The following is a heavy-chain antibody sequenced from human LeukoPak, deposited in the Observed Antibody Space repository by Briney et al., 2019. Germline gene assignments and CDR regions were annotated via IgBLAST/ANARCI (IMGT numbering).Heavy chain of an antibody. Sequence: ASVKVSCKASGYTFTGYYMHWVRQAPGQGLEWMGWINPNSGGTNYAQKFQGRVTMTRDTSISTAYMELSRLRSDDTAVYYCARDSEHSTSWLGKYYYYYGMDVWGQGTTVTVSS. CDR1: GYTFTGYY. J-gene: IGHJ6*02. D-gene: IGHD2-2*01. V-gene: IGHV1-2*02. CDR2: INPNSGGT. CDR3: ARDSEHSTSWLGKYYYYYGMDV.